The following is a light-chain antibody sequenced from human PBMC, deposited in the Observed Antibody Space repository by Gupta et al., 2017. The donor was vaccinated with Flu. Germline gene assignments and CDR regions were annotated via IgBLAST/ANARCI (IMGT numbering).Light chain of an antibody. CDR3: ELYSPNGSPT. Sequence: QTVVTQEPSFSVSPGGTVTLTCGLSSASVSSANFPAWYQPTAGPNPRIRGDATNSRSSGVPFRVSGSSLGGNAAIIIAGAQAEDDAFSDCELYSPNGSPTFGGGTWLTVL. J-gene: IGLJ2*01. CDR2: ATN. CDR1: SASVSSANF. V-gene: IGLV8-61*01.